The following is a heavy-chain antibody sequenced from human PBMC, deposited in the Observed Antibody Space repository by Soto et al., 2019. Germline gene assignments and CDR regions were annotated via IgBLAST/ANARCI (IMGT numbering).Heavy chain of an antibody. D-gene: IGHD6-13*01. V-gene: IGHV4-31*03. J-gene: IGHJ5*02. CDR3: ARGLRIAAATFDP. Sequence: SETLSLTCTVSGCSISSGGYYWSWIRQHPGKGLEWIGYIYYSGSTYYNPSLKSRVTISVDTSKNQFSLKLSSVTAADTAVYYCARGLRIAAATFDPWGQGTLVTVSS. CDR2: IYYSGST. CDR1: GCSISSGGYY.